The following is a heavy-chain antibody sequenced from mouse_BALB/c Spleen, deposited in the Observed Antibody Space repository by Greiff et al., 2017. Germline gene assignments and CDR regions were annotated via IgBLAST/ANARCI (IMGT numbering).Heavy chain of an antibody. CDR2: IYPGNGDT. CDR3: ASIYYYGSSYNY. D-gene: IGHD1-1*01. J-gene: IGHJ2*01. V-gene: IGHV1-12*01. CDR1: GYTFTSYN. Sequence: LQQPGAELVKPGASVKMSCKASGYTFTSYNMHWVKQTPGQGLEWIGAIYPGNGDTSYNQKFKGKATLTADKSSSTAYMQLSSLTSEDSAVYYCASIYYYGSSYNYWGQGTTLTVSS.